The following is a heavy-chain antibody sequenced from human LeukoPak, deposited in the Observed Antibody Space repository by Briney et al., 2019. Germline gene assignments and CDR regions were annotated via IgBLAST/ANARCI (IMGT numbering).Heavy chain of an antibody. J-gene: IGHJ4*02. D-gene: IGHD3-10*01. V-gene: IGHV4-59*01. CDR1: GGSISSYY. Sequence: PSETLSLTCAVSGGSISSYYWNWIRQPPGKGLEWIGYIYYSGNTNYNPSLKGRVTISVDTSKNQFSLKLSSVTAADTAVYYCARGDYGSGSYYFDYWGQGTLVTVSS. CDR2: IYYSGNT. CDR3: ARGDYGSGSYYFDY.